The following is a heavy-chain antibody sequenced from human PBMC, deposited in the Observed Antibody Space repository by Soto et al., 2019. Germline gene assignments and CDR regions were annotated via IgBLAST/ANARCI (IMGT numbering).Heavy chain of an antibody. CDR1: GYSFTNYW. D-gene: IGHD3-10*01. J-gene: IGHJ4*02. V-gene: IGHV5-51*01. CDR2: IHPADSDT. Sequence: PGESLKISCKGSGYSFTNYWIVWVRQMPGTGLEWMGVIHPADSDTRYNPSFRGRVTISADRSISTAYLQWRSLEASDTAIYYCAKSLPYVFGSGITQPFDQWGQGTPVTVSS. CDR3: AKSLPYVFGSGITQPFDQ.